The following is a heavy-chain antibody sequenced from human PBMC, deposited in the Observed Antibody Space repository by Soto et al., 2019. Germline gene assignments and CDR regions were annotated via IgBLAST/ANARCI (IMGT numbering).Heavy chain of an antibody. J-gene: IGHJ5*02. V-gene: IGHV1-69*06. CDR2: IIPIFGTA. CDR3: AREGIVVVPAAIGNWFDP. Sequence: SVKVSCKASGGTFSSYAISWVRQAPGQGLEWMGGIIPIFGTANYAQKFQGRVTITADKSTSTAYMELSSLRSEDTAVYYCAREGIVVVPAAIGNWFDPWGQGTLVTVSS. CDR1: GGTFSSYA. D-gene: IGHD2-2*02.